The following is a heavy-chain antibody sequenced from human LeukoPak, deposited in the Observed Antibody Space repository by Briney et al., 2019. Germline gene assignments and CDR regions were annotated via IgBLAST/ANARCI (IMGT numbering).Heavy chain of an antibody. Sequence: GGSLRLSCAASGFTFSGYSMNWVRQAPGKGLEWVSYISSSSSTIYYADSVKGRFTISRDNAKNSLYLQMNSLRAEDTAVYYCARVHPYYDSSGYYYGFDYWGQGTLVTVSS. CDR2: ISSSSSTI. CDR3: ARVHPYYDSSGYYYGFDY. CDR1: GFTFSGYS. V-gene: IGHV3-48*04. D-gene: IGHD3-22*01. J-gene: IGHJ4*02.